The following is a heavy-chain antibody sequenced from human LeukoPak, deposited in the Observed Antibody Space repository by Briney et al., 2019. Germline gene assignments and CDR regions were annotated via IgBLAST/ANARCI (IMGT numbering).Heavy chain of an antibody. CDR3: AKDSYYYDSSSYYVN. D-gene: IGHD3-22*01. CDR1: GFTFSDYY. Sequence: GGSLRLSCAASGFTFSDYYRSWIRQAPGKGLEWVSYISSSGSTIYYADSLKGRFTISRHNSKNTQYLKMNSLRAEDTAVYYCAKDSYYYDSSSYYVNWGQGTLVTVSS. CDR2: ISSSGSTI. J-gene: IGHJ4*02. V-gene: IGHV3-11*01.